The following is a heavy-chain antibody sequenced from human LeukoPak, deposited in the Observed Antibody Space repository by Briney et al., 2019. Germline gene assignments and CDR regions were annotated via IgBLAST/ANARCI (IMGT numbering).Heavy chain of an antibody. CDR2: IGTAGDT. CDR1: GFTFSSYD. J-gene: IGHJ3*02. CDR3: ARATLVAGAFDI. D-gene: IGHD6-19*01. Sequence: GGALRLSCAASGFTFSSYDKHWGRQATGKGLEWVSAIGTAGDTYYPGSVKGRFTISRENAKNSLYLQMNSLRSGDTAVYYCARATLVAGAFDIWGQGTMVTVSS. V-gene: IGHV3-13*04.